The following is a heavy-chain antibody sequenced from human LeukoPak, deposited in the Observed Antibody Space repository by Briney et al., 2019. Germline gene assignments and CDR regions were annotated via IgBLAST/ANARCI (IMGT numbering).Heavy chain of an antibody. V-gene: IGHV1-18*01. J-gene: IGHJ6*03. CDR1: GYTFTSYG. CDR2: ISAYNGNT. CDR3: ARGGAPHYYYYYMDV. Sequence: ASVKVSYKASGYTFTSYGISWVRQAPGQGLEWMGWISAYNGNTNYAQKLQGRVTMTTDTSTSTAYMELRSLRSDDTAVYYCARGGAPHYYYYYMDVWGKGTTVTVSS.